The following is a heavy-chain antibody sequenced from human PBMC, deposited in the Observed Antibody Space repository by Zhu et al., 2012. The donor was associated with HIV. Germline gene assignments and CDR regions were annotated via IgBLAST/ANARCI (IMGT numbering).Heavy chain of an antibody. J-gene: IGHJ5*02. Sequence: QVQLQESGPGLVKPSETLSLTCAVSGYSISSGYYWGWIRQPPGKGLEWIGSIYHSGSTYYNPSLKSRVTISVDTSKNQFSLKLSSVTAADTAVYYCARQWFGYSSSWRYNWFDPWGQGTLVTVSS. V-gene: IGHV4-38-2*01. CDR1: GYSISSGYY. CDR2: IYHSGST. CDR3: ARQWFGYSSSWRYNWFDP. D-gene: IGHD6-13*01.